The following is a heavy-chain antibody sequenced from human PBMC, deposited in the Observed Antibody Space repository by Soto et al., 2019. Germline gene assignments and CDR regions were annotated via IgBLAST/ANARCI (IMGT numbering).Heavy chain of an antibody. Sequence: EVQLVESGGGLVKPGGSLRLSCAASGFTFSSYSMNWVRQAPGKGLEWVSSISSSSSYIYYADSVKGRFTISRDNAKNSLYLQMNSLRAEDTAVYYCARDPDGAAVAPPAYYFDYWGQGTLVTVSS. D-gene: IGHD6-13*01. CDR1: GFTFSSYS. CDR3: ARDPDGAAVAPPAYYFDY. V-gene: IGHV3-21*01. J-gene: IGHJ4*02. CDR2: ISSSSSYI.